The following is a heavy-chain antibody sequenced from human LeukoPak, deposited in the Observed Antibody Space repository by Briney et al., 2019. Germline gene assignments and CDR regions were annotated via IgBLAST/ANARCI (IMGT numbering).Heavy chain of an antibody. V-gene: IGHV1-18*01. D-gene: IGHD3-9*01. CDR3: ARDRADILTGYYRAIDY. CDR2: ISAYNGNT. J-gene: IGHJ4*02. Sequence: GASVKVSCKASGYTFTSYGISWVRQAPGQGLEWMGWISAYNGNTNYAQRLQGRVTMTTDTSTSTAYMELRSLRSDDTAVYYCARDRADILTGYYRAIDYWGQGTLVIVSS. CDR1: GYTFTSYG.